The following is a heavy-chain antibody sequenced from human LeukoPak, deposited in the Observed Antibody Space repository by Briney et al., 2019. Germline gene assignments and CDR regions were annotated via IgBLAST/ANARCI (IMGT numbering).Heavy chain of an antibody. V-gene: IGHV4-59*11. D-gene: IGHD3-10*01. J-gene: IGHJ5*02. CDR3: ARDRAPVTMIRGAPGGFDP. CDR1: GGSISSRF. CDR2: MFYSGST. Sequence: KPSETLSLTCTVSGGSISSRFWSWIRQPPGKGLEWIGYMFYSGSTNYNPFLKSRVTISVDASKNQFSLKLTSVSAADTAVYYWARDRAPVTMIRGAPGGFDPWGQGTLVTVSS.